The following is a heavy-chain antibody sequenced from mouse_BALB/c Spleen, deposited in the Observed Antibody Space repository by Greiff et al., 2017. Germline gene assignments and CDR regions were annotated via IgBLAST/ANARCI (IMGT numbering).Heavy chain of an antibody. CDR2: ILPGSGST. CDR1: GYTFSSYW. J-gene: IGHJ4*01. CDR3: ARDTTVPLYAMDY. D-gene: IGHD1-1*01. Sequence: QVQLQQSGAELMKPGASVKISCKATGYTFSSYWIEWVKQRPGYGLEWIGEILPGSGSTNYNEKFKGKATFTADTSSNTAYMQLSSLTSEDSAVYYCARDTTVPLYAMDYWGQGTSVTVSS. V-gene: IGHV1-9*01.